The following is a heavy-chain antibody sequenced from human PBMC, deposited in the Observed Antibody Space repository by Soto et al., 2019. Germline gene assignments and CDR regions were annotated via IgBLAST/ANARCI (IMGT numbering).Heavy chain of an antibody. V-gene: IGHV4-39*01. Sequence: PSETLSLTCTVSGGSISSYYWSWIRQPPGKGLEWIGSIYYSGSTYYNPSLKSRVTISVDTSKNQFSLKLSSVTAADTAVYYCARHSYYYGSTYGCWLDPWGQGTLVTVSS. CDR1: GGSISSYY. CDR2: IYYSGST. J-gene: IGHJ5*02. CDR3: ARHSYYYGSTYGCWLDP. D-gene: IGHD3-10*01.